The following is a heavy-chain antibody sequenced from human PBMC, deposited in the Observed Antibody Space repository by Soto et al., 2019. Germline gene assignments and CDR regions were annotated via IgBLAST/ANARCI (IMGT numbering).Heavy chain of an antibody. CDR2: ISHSGGRT. CDR3: AKDGCSTSSCYNYCFDY. V-gene: IGHV3-23*01. Sequence: PGRSLRLSCTASGYTFRNYVISGVRQAQGKGLEWVSTISHSGGRTYYADSVKGRFTISRDNSKNTPYLQMNTLRAEDTAVYFCAKDGCSTSSCYNYCFDYWGQGPLVTVSS. CDR1: GYTFRNYV. D-gene: IGHD2-2*02. J-gene: IGHJ4*02.